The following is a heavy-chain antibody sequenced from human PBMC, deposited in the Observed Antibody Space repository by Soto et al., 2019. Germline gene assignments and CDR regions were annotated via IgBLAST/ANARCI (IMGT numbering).Heavy chain of an antibody. V-gene: IGHV3-74*01. CDR1: GFTFSRYW. D-gene: IGHD3-3*01. Sequence: EVQLVESGGGLVQPGGSLRLSCAASGFTFSRYWMHWVRQAPGEGLVWVSGISTEGSTTRYVDSVKGRFTISRDIVKNTLYLQMSSLGAEDTAVYYCAKDDFFVVGISRGFYIWGQGTVVTVSS. CDR3: AKDDFFVVGISRGFYI. J-gene: IGHJ3*02. CDR2: ISTEGSTT.